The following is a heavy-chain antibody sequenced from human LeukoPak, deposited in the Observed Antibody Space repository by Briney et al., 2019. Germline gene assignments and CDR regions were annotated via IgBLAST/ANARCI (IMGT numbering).Heavy chain of an antibody. Sequence: SQTLSLTCTISGGSVTSGNYYWNWIRQPAGKGLEWIGRIYTNGGASYNPSLKSRVTISIDASKNQFSLKLSSVTAADTAVYYCAREPPGYWGQGILVTVSS. J-gene: IGHJ4*02. CDR3: AREPPGY. V-gene: IGHV4-61*02. CDR1: GGSVTSGNYY. CDR2: IYTNGGA.